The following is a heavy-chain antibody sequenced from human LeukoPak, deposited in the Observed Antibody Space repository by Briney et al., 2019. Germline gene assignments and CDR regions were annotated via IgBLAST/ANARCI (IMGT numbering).Heavy chain of an antibody. CDR3: ARLDIVVVPAATPAYFDY. V-gene: IGHV4-38-2*01. D-gene: IGHD2-2*01. CDR1: GYSISSGYY. J-gene: IGHJ4*02. Sequence: KPSETLSLTCAVSGYSISSGYYWGWTRQPPGKGLEWIGSIYHSGSTYYNPSLKSRVTISVDTSKNQFSLKLSSVTAADTAVYYCARLDIVVVPAATPAYFDYWGQGTLVTVSS. CDR2: IYHSGST.